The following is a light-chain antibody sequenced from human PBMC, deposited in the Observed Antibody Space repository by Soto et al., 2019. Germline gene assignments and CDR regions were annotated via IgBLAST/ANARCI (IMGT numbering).Light chain of an antibody. CDR2: NTN. CDR3: VLYMGGGISV. CDR1: SGSVSTSYY. V-gene: IGLV8-61*01. J-gene: IGLJ3*02. Sequence: QTVVTQEPSFSVSPGGTVTLTCGLSSGSVSTSYYPSWYQQTPGQAPRTLIYNTNTRSSGVPDRFSGSILGNKAALTVTGAHADDESDYYCVLYMGGGISVFGGGTKLTVL.